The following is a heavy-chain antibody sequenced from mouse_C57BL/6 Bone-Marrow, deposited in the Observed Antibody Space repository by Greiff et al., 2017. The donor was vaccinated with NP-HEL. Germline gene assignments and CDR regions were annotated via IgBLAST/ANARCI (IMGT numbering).Heavy chain of an antibody. J-gene: IGHJ3*01. V-gene: IGHV5-12*01. CDR1: GFTFSDYY. D-gene: IGHD2-10*01. CDR2: ISNGGGST. Sequence: EVKLVESGGGLVQPGGSLKLSCAASGFTFSDYYMYWVRQTPEKRLEWVAYISNGGGSTYYPDTVKGRFTISRDNAKNTLYLRMSRLKSEDTAMYYCARGALLGLFAYWGQGTLVTVSA. CDR3: ARGALLGLFAY.